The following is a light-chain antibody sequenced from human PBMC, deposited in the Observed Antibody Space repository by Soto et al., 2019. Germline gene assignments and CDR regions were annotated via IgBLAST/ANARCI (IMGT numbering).Light chain of an antibody. CDR2: EVS. CDR3: CSYAGSSTLV. Sequence: QSALTQPASVSGSPGQSITISCTGTSSDVGSYNLVSWYLQHPGKAPKLMIYEVSKRPSGVSNRFSGSKSGNTASLTISGLQADDEADYYCCSYAGSSTLVFGGGTKLTVL. J-gene: IGLJ2*01. V-gene: IGLV2-23*02. CDR1: SSDVGSYNL.